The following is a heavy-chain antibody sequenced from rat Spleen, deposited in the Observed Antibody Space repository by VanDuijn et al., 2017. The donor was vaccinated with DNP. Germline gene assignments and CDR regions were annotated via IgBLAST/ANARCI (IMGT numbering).Heavy chain of an antibody. J-gene: IGHJ2*01. CDR1: GFSLTDYN. V-gene: IGHV2S63*01. Sequence: VQLKESGPGLVQPSQTLSLACTVSGFSLTDYNVQWVRQPPGKGLEWMGVMWSGGSTAYNSALKSRLSISRDTSKSQVFLKMNSLQTEETATYYCARDAAHTMGLDYWGQGVMVTVSS. D-gene: IGHD1-7*01. CDR2: MWSGGST. CDR3: ARDAAHTMGLDY.